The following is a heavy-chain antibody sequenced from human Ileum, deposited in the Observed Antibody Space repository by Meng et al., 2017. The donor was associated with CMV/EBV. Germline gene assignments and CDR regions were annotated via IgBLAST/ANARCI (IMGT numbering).Heavy chain of an antibody. J-gene: IGHJ4*02. V-gene: IGHV3-15*01. Sequence: GESLKISCAASGFTFADAWMTWVRQAPGKGLEWVGRIKREVDGGATDFGASVEGRFTISRDDSKNTLYLEMSGLKIEDTAIYYCAAGTGMTDSDYWGQGTLVTVSS. CDR1: GFTFADAW. D-gene: IGHD1-1*01. CDR2: IKREVDGGAT. CDR3: AAGTGMTDSDY.